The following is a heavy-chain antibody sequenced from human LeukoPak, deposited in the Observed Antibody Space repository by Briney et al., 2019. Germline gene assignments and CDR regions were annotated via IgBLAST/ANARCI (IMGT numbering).Heavy chain of an antibody. D-gene: IGHD3-16*02. J-gene: IGHJ4*02. Sequence: GGSLRLSCAASGFTFSSFGMHWVRQAPGKGLEWGAFIRYDGSNKYYADSVKGRFTSSRDNSKNTLYLQMNSLRAEDTAVYYCAKLLGVILDYWGQGTLVTVSS. CDR1: GFTFSSFG. CDR3: AKLLGVILDY. CDR2: IRYDGSNK. V-gene: IGHV3-30*02.